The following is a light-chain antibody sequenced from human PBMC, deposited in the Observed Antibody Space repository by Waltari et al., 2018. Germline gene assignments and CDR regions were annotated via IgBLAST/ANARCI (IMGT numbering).Light chain of an antibody. CDR1: QSLLHSNGYNY. CDR2: LGA. J-gene: IGKJ5*01. CDR3: MQALQTPIT. Sequence: DIVMTQSPLSLPVTPGEPASISCRSSQSLLHSNGYNYLDWYLQKPGQSPQLLISLGANRASGVPDRFSGSGSGTDFTLKISRLEAEDVGVYYCMQALQTPITFGQGTRLEIK. V-gene: IGKV2-28*01.